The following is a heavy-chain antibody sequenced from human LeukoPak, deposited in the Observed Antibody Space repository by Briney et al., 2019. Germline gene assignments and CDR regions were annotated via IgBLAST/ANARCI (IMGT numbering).Heavy chain of an antibody. V-gene: IGHV3-21*01. Sequence: GGSLRLSCAASGFTFSSYEMNWVRQAPGKGLEWVSSISSSSSYIYYADSVKGRFTISRDNAKNSLYLQMNSLRAEDTAVYYCARDIAARGGAFDYWGQGTLVTVSS. CDR3: ARDIAARGGAFDY. CDR1: GFTFSSYE. D-gene: IGHD6-6*01. J-gene: IGHJ4*02. CDR2: ISSSSSYI.